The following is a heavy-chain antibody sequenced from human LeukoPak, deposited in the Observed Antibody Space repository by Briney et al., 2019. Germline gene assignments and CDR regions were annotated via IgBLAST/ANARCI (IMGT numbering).Heavy chain of an antibody. CDR1: GFTFSSYW. Sequence: PGGSLRLSCAASGFTFSSYWMHWVRQAPGKGLVWFSRINTDGSTTSYADSVKGRFTISRDNAKNTLYLQMNSLTAEDTAVYFCARDGYNSANGIDVWGQGTMVTVSS. CDR3: ARDGYNSANGIDV. V-gene: IGHV3-74*01. CDR2: INTDGSTT. J-gene: IGHJ3*01. D-gene: IGHD1-1*01.